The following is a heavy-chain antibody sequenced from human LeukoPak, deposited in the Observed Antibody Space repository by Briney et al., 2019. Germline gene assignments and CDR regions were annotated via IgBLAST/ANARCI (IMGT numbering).Heavy chain of an antibody. CDR1: GGSISSGGYY. V-gene: IGHV4-31*03. D-gene: IGHD6-19*01. Sequence: SETLSLTCTVSGGSISSGGYYWSWIRQHPGKGLEWIGYIYYSGSTYYNPSLKSRVTISVDTSKNQFSLKLSSVTAADTAVYYCAREKTGYSSGWYDYWGQGTLVTVSS. CDR2: IYYSGST. J-gene: IGHJ4*02. CDR3: AREKTGYSSGWYDY.